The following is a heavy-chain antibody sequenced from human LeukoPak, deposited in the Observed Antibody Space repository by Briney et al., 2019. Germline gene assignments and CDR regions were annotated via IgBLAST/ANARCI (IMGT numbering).Heavy chain of an antibody. CDR2: IRSKAYGGTT. CDR1: GFTFSDYY. V-gene: IGHV3-71*01. Sequence: GGSLRLSCAASGFTFSDYYMSWVRQAPGKGLEWVGFIRSKAYGGTTEYAASVKGRFTISRDDFKSTAYLQMNSLKNEDTAVYYCVSDSHMDVWGKGTTVTVSS. J-gene: IGHJ6*03. CDR3: VSDSHMDV.